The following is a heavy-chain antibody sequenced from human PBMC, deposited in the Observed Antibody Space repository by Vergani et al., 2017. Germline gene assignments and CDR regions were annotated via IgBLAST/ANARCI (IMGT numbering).Heavy chain of an antibody. CDR1: EYSFGNYW. Sequence: EVELVQSGPEMRKPGESLKISCKGSEYSFGNYWIGWVRQMPGKGLEWMGIRYPADSDTRYSPSFQGQVTISADKSISTAFLQWDSLKASDTALYYCARHTTYTDSWGQGTLVTVSS. CDR3: ARHTTYTDS. J-gene: IGHJ4*02. D-gene: IGHD1-1*01. V-gene: IGHV5-51*01. CDR2: RYPADSDT.